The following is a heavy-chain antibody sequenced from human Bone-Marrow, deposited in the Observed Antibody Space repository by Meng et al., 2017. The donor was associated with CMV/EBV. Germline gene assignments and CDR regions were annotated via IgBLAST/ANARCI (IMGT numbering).Heavy chain of an antibody. CDR1: GYSFTSYW. J-gene: IGHJ2*01. Sequence: GESLKISCQGSGYSFTSYWIGWVRQMPGKGLEWMGIIYPGDSDTRYSPSFQGQVTISADKSISTAYLQWSSLKASDTAMYYCARNRYDSSGYYSIGGHWYFDLWGRGTLVTVSS. CDR2: IYPGDSDT. D-gene: IGHD3-22*01. V-gene: IGHV5-51*01. CDR3: ARNRYDSSGYYSIGGHWYFDL.